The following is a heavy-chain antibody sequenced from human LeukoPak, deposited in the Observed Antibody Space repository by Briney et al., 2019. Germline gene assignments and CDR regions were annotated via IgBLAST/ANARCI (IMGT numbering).Heavy chain of an antibody. Sequence: PGGSLRLSCAASGFTFSSYSMNWVRQAPRKGLEWVSYISSSSSTIYYADSVKGRFTISRDNAKNSLYLQMNSLRAEDTAVYYCARGNRWLVFYYYGMDVWGQGTTVTVSS. CDR3: ARGNRWLVFYYYGMDV. D-gene: IGHD6-19*01. CDR2: ISSSSSTI. J-gene: IGHJ6*02. V-gene: IGHV3-48*01. CDR1: GFTFSSYS.